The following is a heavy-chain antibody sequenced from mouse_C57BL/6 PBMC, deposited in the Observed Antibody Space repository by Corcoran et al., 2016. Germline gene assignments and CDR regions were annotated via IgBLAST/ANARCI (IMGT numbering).Heavy chain of an antibody. CDR1: GYTFTTYG. D-gene: IGHD2-4*01. J-gene: IGHJ4*01. Sequence: QIQLVQSGPELKKPGETVKISCKASGYTFTTYGMSWVKQAPGKGLKWMGWINTYSGVPTYADDFKGRFAFSLETSASTAYLQINNLKNEDMATYFCARTIYYDYDESYAMDYWGQGTSVTVSS. V-gene: IGHV9-3*01. CDR2: INTYSGVP. CDR3: ARTIYYDYDESYAMDY.